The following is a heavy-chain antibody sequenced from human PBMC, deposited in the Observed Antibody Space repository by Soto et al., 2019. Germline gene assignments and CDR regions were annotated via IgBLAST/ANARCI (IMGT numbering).Heavy chain of an antibody. Sequence: QTQLVQSGAEVKKPGASVKVSCKASGHSFTTYGFNWVRQAPGQGLEWMGWISPHNGNTNYAQKFQGRVPMTTATTTNTLTMGPRAFPLAPCSGSTSGGTAGLASRGDYYYYATETWGRGTGVTVCS. CDR3: GGTAGLASRGDYYYYATET. V-gene: IGHV1-18*01. CDR1: GHSFTTYG. D-gene: IGHD2-2*01. J-gene: IGHJ6*02. CDR2: ISPHNGNT.